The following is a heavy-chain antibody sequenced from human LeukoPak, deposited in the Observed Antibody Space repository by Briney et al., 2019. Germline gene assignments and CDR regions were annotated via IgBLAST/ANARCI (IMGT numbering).Heavy chain of an antibody. CDR3: AREATYSNCPGY. CDR2: INPNSGGT. D-gene: IGHD6-13*01. V-gene: IGHV1-2*02. CDR1: GYTFTGYY. Sequence: GASVKVSCKASGYTFTGYYMHWVRQAPGQGLEWMGWINPNSGGTNYAQKFQGRATMTRGTPISAAYMELSRLRSDDTAVYYCAREATYSNCPGYWGQGTLVTVSS. J-gene: IGHJ4*02.